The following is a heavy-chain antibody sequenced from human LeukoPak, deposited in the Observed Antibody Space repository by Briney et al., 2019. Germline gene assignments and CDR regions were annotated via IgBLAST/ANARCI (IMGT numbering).Heavy chain of an antibody. CDR2: ISGSGSFT. Sequence: PGGSLRLSCAASGLTFSSYSMNWVRQAPGKGLEWVSSISGSGSFTYYADSVKGRFTISRDNARNSVYLQMNSLRAEDTAVYYCARAPMTGPSYYHYWGQGTLVTVSS. J-gene: IGHJ4*02. V-gene: IGHV3-21*01. CDR1: GLTFSSYS. CDR3: ARAPMTGPSYYHY. D-gene: IGHD3-9*01.